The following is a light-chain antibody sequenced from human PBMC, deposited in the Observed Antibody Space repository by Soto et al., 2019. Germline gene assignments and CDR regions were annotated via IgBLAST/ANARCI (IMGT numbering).Light chain of an antibody. CDR1: QSVASNY. J-gene: IGKJ2*01. CDR3: QQYGISPPYT. CDR2: GAS. V-gene: IGKV3-20*01. Sequence: EIVLTQSPGTLSLSPGERATLSCRASQSVASNYLAWYQQKPGQTPGLLIYGASSRATDIPDRFSGSGSGTDFTLTISSLEPEDFAVYYCQQYGISPPYTFGQGTKLEIK.